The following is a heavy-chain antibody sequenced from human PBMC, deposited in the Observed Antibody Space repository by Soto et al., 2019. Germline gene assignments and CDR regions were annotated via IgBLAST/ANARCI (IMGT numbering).Heavy chain of an antibody. V-gene: IGHV3-9*01. J-gene: IGHJ1*01. CDR2: INWNSGSI. Sequence: SLRLSCEASGLSFDDYAMHWVRQVPGKGLEWVSGINWNSGSIGYADSVKGRFAISRDNAKNSLHLQMNSLRAEDTAFYYCVKDESINWYSGHFRHWGQGTLVTVSS. CDR1: GLSFDDYA. D-gene: IGHD6-13*01. CDR3: VKDESINWYSGHFRH.